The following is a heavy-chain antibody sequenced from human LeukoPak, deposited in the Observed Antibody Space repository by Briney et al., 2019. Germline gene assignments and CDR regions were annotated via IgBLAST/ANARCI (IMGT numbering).Heavy chain of an antibody. J-gene: IGHJ4*02. Sequence: GGSLRLSCAASGFTFSSFSMNRVRQAPGKGLEWVSFITSSSGTIYYADSVKGRFTISRDNAKNSLYLQMNSLRAEDTAVYYCVRYSGGWYFDYWGQGTLVTVSS. D-gene: IGHD6-19*01. V-gene: IGHV3-48*04. CDR1: GFTFSSFS. CDR2: ITSSSGTI. CDR3: VRYSGGWYFDY.